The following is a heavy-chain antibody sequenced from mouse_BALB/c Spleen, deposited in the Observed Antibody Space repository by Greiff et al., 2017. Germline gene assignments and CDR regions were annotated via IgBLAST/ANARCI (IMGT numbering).Heavy chain of an antibody. CDR3: AHHLAY. CDR2: IDPSDSET. V-gene: IGHV1S126*01. CDR1: GYSFTSYW. J-gene: IGHJ3*01. Sequence: VKLMESGPQLVRPGASVKISCKASGYSFTSYWMHWVKQRPGQGLEWIGMIDPSDSETRLNQKFKDKATLTVDNSSSTAYMQLSSPTSEDSAVYYCAHHLAYWGQGTLVTVSA.